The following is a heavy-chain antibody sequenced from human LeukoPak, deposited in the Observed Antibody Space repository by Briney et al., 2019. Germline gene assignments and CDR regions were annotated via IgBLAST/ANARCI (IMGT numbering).Heavy chain of an antibody. D-gene: IGHD5-12*01. V-gene: IGHV3-23*01. CDR3: ARNRGWLQFDY. CDR1: GFTFTSYV. Sequence: GGSLRLSCAASGFTFTSYVMNWVRQAPGKGLEWVSTISGSGSSTYYVDSVKGRFTISRDNSKNTLYLQMDSLRAEDTAVYYCARNRGWLQFDYWGQGTLVTVSS. CDR2: ISGSGSST. J-gene: IGHJ4*02.